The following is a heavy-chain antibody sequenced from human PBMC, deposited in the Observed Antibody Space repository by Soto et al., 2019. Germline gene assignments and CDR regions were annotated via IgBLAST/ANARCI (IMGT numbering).Heavy chain of an antibody. J-gene: IGHJ6*02. CDR3: ARYNWNDWGYYYYGMDV. D-gene: IGHD1-1*01. CDR1: GGSISSYY. Sequence: SETLSLTCTVSGGSISSYYWSWIRQPAGKGLEWIGRIYTSGSTNYNPSLKSRVTMSVDTSKNQFSLKLSSVTAADTAAYYCARYNWNDWGYYYYGMDVWGQGTTVTVSS. CDR2: IYTSGST. V-gene: IGHV4-4*07.